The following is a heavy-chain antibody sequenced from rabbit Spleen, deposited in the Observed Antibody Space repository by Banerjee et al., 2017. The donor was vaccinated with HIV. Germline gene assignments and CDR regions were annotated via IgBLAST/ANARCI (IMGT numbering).Heavy chain of an antibody. V-gene: IGHV1S45*01. D-gene: IGHD1-1*01. CDR2: IDTGWNANP. J-gene: IGHJ6*01. Sequence: QEQLVESGGGLVQPEGSLTLTCTASGFSFSSSYYMCWVRQAPGRGLEWIACIDTGWNANPHYAKWAKGRFTCSKTSSTTVTLQMTRLTAADTATYFCARDTSSSFSSYGMDLWGPGTLVTVS. CDR1: GFSFSSSYY. CDR3: ARDTSSSFSSYGMDL.